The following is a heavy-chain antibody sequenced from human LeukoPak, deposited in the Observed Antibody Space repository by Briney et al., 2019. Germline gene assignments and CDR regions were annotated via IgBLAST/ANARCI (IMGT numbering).Heavy chain of an antibody. CDR2: INGDGGST. D-gene: IGHD3-10*01. CDR1: GITFRSYA. CDR3: AKWGAQSGSYRVVDC. V-gene: IGHV3-23*01. Sequence: GGSLRLSCAASGITFRSYAMSWVRQARGKGLEWVSAINGDGGSTYYADSVKGRFTISRDNSNNTLFLQMNSLRVDDTAVYYCAKWGAQSGSYRVVDCWGRGTLVTVSS. J-gene: IGHJ4*02.